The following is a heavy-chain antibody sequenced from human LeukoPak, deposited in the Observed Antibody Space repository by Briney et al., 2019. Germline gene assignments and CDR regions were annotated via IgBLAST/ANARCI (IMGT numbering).Heavy chain of an antibody. D-gene: IGHD6-13*01. Sequence: GGSLRLSCAASGFTFSSYSMNWVRQAPRKGLEWVSSISSSSSYIYYADSVKGRFTISRDNAKNSLYLQMNSLRAEDTAVYYCARDSSSSPNWFDPWGQGTLVTVSS. V-gene: IGHV3-21*01. CDR2: ISSSSSYI. CDR1: GFTFSSYS. CDR3: ARDSSSSPNWFDP. J-gene: IGHJ5*02.